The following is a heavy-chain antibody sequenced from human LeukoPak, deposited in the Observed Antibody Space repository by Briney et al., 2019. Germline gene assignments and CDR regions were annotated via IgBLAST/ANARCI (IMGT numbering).Heavy chain of an antibody. J-gene: IGHJ4*02. CDR2: IRYDGNNK. CDR3: VKVGATRAGRGDY. Sequence: GGSLRLSCAASGFTFSNYGMLWVRQSPGKGLEWVAFIRYDGNNKLYADSMKDRFTISRDNSKNTLYLHINSLRAEDTAVYYCVKVGATRAGRGDYWGQGTLVTVSS. V-gene: IGHV3-30*02. D-gene: IGHD1-26*01. CDR1: GFTFSNYG.